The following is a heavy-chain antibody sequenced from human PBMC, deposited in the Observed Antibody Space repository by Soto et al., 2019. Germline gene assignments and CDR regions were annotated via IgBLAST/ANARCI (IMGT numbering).Heavy chain of an antibody. CDR2: IYSSGNT. CDR1: GGTISGYY. Sequence: SETLSLTCSVSGGTISGYYWTWIRQPAGKGLEWIGRIYSSGNTKYNPSLQSRVTMSLDTSNNQSSLRLTSVTAADTAVYYCARGQRFSDWFDPWGQGTLVTVSS. J-gene: IGHJ5*02. D-gene: IGHD3-3*01. CDR3: ARGQRFSDWFDP. V-gene: IGHV4-4*07.